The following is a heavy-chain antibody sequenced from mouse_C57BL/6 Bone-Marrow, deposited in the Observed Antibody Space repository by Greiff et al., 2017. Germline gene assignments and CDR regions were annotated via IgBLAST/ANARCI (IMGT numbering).Heavy chain of an antibody. CDR3: ARHGVPYYYGYWYFDV. Sequence: QVQLQQSGAELVKPGASVTLSCTASGYTFTEYTIHWVKQRSGQGLEWIGWFYPGSGSIKYNEKFKDKATLTADKSSSTVYMELSRLTSEDSAVYFCARHGVPYYYGYWYFDVWGTGTTVTVSS. V-gene: IGHV1-62-2*01. CDR1: GYTFTEYT. J-gene: IGHJ1*03. CDR2: FYPGSGSI. D-gene: IGHD1-1*01.